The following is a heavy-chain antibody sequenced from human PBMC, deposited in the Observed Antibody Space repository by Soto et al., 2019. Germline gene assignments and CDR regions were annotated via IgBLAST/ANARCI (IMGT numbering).Heavy chain of an antibody. CDR3: FQAEDGIRDARPVSEFLLNRSSDL. Sequence: KELEWVAVISYDGSNKYYADSVKGRFTISRDNSKNTLYLQMNSLRAEDTAVYFFFQAEDGIRDARPVSEFLLNRSSDL. D-gene: IGHD6-6*01. V-gene: IGHV3-30*03. CDR2: ISYDGSNK. J-gene: IGHJ2*01.